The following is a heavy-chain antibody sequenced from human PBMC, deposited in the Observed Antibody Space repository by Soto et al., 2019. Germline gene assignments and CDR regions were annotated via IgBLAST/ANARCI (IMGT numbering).Heavy chain of an antibody. D-gene: IGHD3-9*01. J-gene: IGHJ5*02. Sequence: PSETLSLTCTVSGGSISSYYWSWIRQPPGKGLEWIGYIYYSGSTNYNPSLKSRVTISVDTSKNQFSLKLSSVTAADTAVYYCARESHRDYDILTGYSTDWFDPWGQGTLVTVSS. V-gene: IGHV4-59*01. CDR2: IYYSGST. CDR3: ARESHRDYDILTGYSTDWFDP. CDR1: GGSISSYY.